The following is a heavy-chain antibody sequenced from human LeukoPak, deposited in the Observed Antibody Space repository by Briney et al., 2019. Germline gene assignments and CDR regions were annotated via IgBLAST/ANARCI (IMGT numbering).Heavy chain of an antibody. CDR1: GFTVSSNY. CDR2: IYGGGST. J-gene: IGHJ4*02. CDR3: ARDENLDY. Sequence: GGSLRLSCAASGFTVSSNYMSWVRQAPGRGLEWVSVIYGGGSTYYADSVKGRFTISRDNSKNTLYLQMNSLRAEDTAVYYCARDENLDYWGQGTLVTVSS. D-gene: IGHD1-14*01. V-gene: IGHV3-53*01.